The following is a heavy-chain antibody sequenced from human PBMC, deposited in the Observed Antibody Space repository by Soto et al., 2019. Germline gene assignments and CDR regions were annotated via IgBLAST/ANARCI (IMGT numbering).Heavy chain of an antibody. CDR2: IIPIFGTA. CDR1: RGTLSSYA. CDR3: ARRHTAMNDSRRYFDY. Sequence: SVKVSFKASRGTLSSYAISWFLLAYGQGLEWMGGIIPIFGTANYAQKYQGRVTITASESTRTAYTDLSSLRYDDKAVYYCARRHTAMNDSRRYFDYWGQGTLVTVSS. J-gene: IGHJ4*02. V-gene: IGHV1-69*13. D-gene: IGHD5-18*01.